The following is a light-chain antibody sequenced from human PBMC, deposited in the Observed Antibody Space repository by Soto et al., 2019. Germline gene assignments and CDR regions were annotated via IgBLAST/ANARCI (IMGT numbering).Light chain of an antibody. V-gene: IGKV3-20*01. Sequence: EVVLTQSPGTLSLSPGERATLYCRTSQSIVSTYLAWYQQKPGQAPRLLMYVTSSRATGIPDRFSGSGSGTDFTLTISRLEPEDFAIYYCQQYSGSPPRTFGQGTKVEIK. J-gene: IGKJ1*01. CDR2: VTS. CDR1: QSIVSTY. CDR3: QQYSGSPPRT.